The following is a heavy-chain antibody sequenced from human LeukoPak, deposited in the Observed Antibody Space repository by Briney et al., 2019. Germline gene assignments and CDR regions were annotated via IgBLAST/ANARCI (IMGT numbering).Heavy chain of an antibody. CDR1: GYSFTSYW. CDR3: ARHYYGSGSYSGWFDP. J-gene: IGHJ5*02. V-gene: IGHV5-51*01. D-gene: IGHD3-10*01. CDR2: IYPGDSDT. Sequence: GESLKISCKGSGYSFTSYWIGWVRQMPGKGLEWVGIIYPGDSDTRYSPSFQGQVTISADKSISTAHLQWRSLKASDTAMYYCARHYYGSGSYSGWFDPWGQGTLVTVSS.